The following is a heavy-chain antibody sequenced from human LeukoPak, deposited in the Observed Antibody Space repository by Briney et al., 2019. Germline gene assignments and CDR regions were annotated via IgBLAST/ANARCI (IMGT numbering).Heavy chain of an antibody. CDR1: GYTFTSYY. J-gene: IGHJ4*02. D-gene: IGHD3-3*01. Sequence: ASVKVSCKASGYTFTSYYMHWVRQAPGQGLEWMGIINPTGGSTSYAQKFQGRVTMTRDTSTSTVYMELSSLRSEDTAVYYCARAATDYDFWSGYYTSYFDYWGQGTLVTVS. CDR2: INPTGGST. CDR3: ARAATDYDFWSGYYTSYFDY. V-gene: IGHV1-46*03.